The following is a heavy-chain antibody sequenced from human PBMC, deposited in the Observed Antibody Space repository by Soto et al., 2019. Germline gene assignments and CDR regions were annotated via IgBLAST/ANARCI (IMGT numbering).Heavy chain of an antibody. V-gene: IGHV1-69*13. J-gene: IGHJ4*02. CDR3: ARGFAAYYYDSSGYSNFDY. D-gene: IGHD3-22*01. CDR2: IIPIFGTA. Sequence: SVKVSCKASGGTFSSYAISWVRQAPGQGLEWMGGIIPIFGTANYAQKFQGRVTITADESTSTAYMELSSLRSEDTAVYYCARGFAAYYYDSSGYSNFDYWGQGTLVTVSS. CDR1: GGTFSSYA.